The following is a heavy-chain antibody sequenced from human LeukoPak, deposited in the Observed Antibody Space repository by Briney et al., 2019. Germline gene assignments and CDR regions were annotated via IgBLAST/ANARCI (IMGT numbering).Heavy chain of an antibody. Sequence: GGSLRLSCAASGFTFGSYGMHWVRQAPGKGLEWVAFIRFDGSNKYYADSVKGRFTISRDNSKLYLQMNGLRAEDTAVYYCAKGNCGGDCYTYYYFYMDVWGKGTTVTVSS. CDR1: GFTFGSYG. V-gene: IGHV3-30*02. J-gene: IGHJ6*03. CDR3: AKGNCGGDCYTYYYFYMDV. D-gene: IGHD2-21*02. CDR2: IRFDGSNK.